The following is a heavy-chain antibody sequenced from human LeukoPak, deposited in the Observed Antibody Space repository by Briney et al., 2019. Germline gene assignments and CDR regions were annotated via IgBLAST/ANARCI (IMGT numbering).Heavy chain of an antibody. CDR2: INPNSGGT. D-gene: IGHD6-25*01. J-gene: IGHJ4*02. CDR1: GYTFTGYY. V-gene: IGHV1-2*02. CDR3: ARQSSGFFASDY. Sequence: ASVKVSFKASGYTFTGYYMHWVRQAPGQGLEWMGWINPNSGGTNYAQNFQGRVTMTRDPSVSTAYMELSWLKSDDTAVYFCARQSSGFFASDYWGQGTLVTVSS.